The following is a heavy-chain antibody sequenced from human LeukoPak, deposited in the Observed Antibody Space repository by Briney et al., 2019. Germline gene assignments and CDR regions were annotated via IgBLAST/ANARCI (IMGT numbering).Heavy chain of an antibody. D-gene: IGHD5-18*01. CDR3: AKPAGIQLWSYYFDY. Sequence: PGRSLTLSCAASGFTFNDYGTHWVRQAPGKGLEWVAVISYDGSNKYYADSVKGRFTISRDNSKNTLYLQMNSLRAEDTAVYYCAKPAGIQLWSYYFDYWGQGTLVTVSS. CDR1: GFTFNDYG. V-gene: IGHV3-30*18. CDR2: ISYDGSNK. J-gene: IGHJ4*02.